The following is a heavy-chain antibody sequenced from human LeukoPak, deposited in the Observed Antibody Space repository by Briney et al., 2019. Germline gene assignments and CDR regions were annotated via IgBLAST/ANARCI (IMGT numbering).Heavy chain of an antibody. CDR2: INSDGSTT. CDR3: ARSGPRGVNQYYYMDV. Sequence: GSLRLSSAASGFTFSSYEMNWVRQAPGKGLVWVSRINSDGSTTSYAASVKGLFTISRDNAKNTLYLQMNSLRAEDTAVYYCARSGPRGVNQYYYMDVWGKGTTVTISS. V-gene: IGHV3-74*01. D-gene: IGHD3-10*01. CDR1: GFTFSSYE. J-gene: IGHJ6*03.